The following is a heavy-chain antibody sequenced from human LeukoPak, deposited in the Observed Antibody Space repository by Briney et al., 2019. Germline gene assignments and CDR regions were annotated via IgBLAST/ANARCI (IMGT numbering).Heavy chain of an antibody. CDR3: AKDYYYDPVDAFDI. V-gene: IGHV3-23*01. J-gene: IGHJ3*02. Sequence: GGSLRLSCAAYGLSFSNYAMSWVRQAPGKGLEWVSAISSSGGSTYYADSVKGRFTISRDNSKNTLYLQMNSLRAEDTAVYYCAKDYYYDPVDAFDIWGQGTMVTVSS. CDR1: GLSFSNYA. D-gene: IGHD3-22*01. CDR2: ISSSGGST.